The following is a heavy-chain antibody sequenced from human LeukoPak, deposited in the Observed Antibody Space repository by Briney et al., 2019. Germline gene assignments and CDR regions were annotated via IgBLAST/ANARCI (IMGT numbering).Heavy chain of an antibody. CDR3: ARTHLRGSSWLLGPNWFDP. CDR2: IYYSGST. J-gene: IGHJ5*02. D-gene: IGHD6-13*01. Sequence: PSETLSLTCTVSGGSISSYYWSWIRQPPGKGLEWIGYIYYSGSTNYNPSLKSRVTISVDTSKNQFSLKLSSVTAADTAVYYCARTHLRGSSWLLGPNWFDPWGQGTLVTVSS. V-gene: IGHV4-59*08. CDR1: GGSISSYY.